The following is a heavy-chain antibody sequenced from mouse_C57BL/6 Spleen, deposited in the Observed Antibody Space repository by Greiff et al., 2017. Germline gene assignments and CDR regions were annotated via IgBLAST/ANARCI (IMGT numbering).Heavy chain of an antibody. CDR1: GFTFTDYY. Sequence: EVMLVESGGGLVQPGGSLSLSCAASGFTFTDYYMSWVRQPPGKALEWLGFIRNKANGYTTEYSASVKGRFTISRDNSQSILYLPMNALRAEDSATYYCARYITPWYWCFDVWGTGTTVTVSS. J-gene: IGHJ1*03. V-gene: IGHV7-3*01. CDR2: IRNKANGYTT. CDR3: ARYITPWYWCFDV.